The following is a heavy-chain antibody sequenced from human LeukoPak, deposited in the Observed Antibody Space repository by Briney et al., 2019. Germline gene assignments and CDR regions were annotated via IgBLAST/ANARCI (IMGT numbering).Heavy chain of an antibody. CDR1: GFTFSSYS. V-gene: IGHV3-21*01. D-gene: IGHD2-21*02. CDR3: ARAAYCGGDCYSEGEHFDY. Sequence: PGGSLRLSCAASGFTFSSYSMNWVRQAPGKGPEWVSSIRSGNSIYYADSVKGRFTIPRNNAKNSLYLQMNSLRAEDTAVYYCARAAYCGGDCYSEGEHFDYWGQGTLVTVSS. J-gene: IGHJ4*02. CDR2: IRSGNSI.